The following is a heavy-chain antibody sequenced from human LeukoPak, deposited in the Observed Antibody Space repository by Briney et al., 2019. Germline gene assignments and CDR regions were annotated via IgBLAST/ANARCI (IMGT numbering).Heavy chain of an antibody. J-gene: IGHJ5*02. CDR3: ARGPRAIVVVVAARNGWFDP. V-gene: IGHV4-34*01. Sequence: SETLSLTCAVYGGSFSGYYWSWIRQPPGKGLEWIGEINHSGSTNYNPSLKSRVTISVDTSKNQFSLKLSSVTAADTAVYYCARGPRAIVVVVAARNGWFDPWGQGTLVTVSS. CDR2: INHSGST. D-gene: IGHD2-15*01. CDR1: GGSFSGYY.